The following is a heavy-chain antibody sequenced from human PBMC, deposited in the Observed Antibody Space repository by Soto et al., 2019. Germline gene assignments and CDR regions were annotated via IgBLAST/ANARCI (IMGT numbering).Heavy chain of an antibody. J-gene: IGHJ4*02. V-gene: IGHV4-31*03. Sequence: SETLSLTCTVTGGSISRGGHSWSWIRQHPGKGLEWIGYIYYSGSTYYNPSLKSRVTISVDTSKNQFSLKLSSVTAADTAVYYCARTPDHWGQGTLLTVS. CDR2: IYYSGST. CDR1: GGSISRGGHS. CDR3: ARTPDH. D-gene: IGHD2-15*01.